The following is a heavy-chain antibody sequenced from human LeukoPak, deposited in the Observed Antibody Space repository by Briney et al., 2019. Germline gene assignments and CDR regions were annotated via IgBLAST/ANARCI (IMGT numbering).Heavy chain of an antibody. D-gene: IGHD6-13*01. CDR2: IIPMLGIA. Sequence: SVRVSCKASGGTFSSYAISWVRQAPGQGLEWMGRIIPMLGIADYAQKFQGRVTITADKSTSTAYMELSSLRSEDTAVYYCATAYSSSPGSYFDYWGQGTLVTVSS. CDR3: ATAYSSSPGSYFDY. J-gene: IGHJ4*02. V-gene: IGHV1-69*04. CDR1: GGTFSSYA.